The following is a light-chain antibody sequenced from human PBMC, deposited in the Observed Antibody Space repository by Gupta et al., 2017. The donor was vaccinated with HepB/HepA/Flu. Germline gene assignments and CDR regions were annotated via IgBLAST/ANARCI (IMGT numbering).Light chain of an antibody. V-gene: IGLV1-47*01. CDR1: SSNIGSNY. Sequence: QSVLTQPPSASGTPGQRVTISCSGSSSNIGSNYVYWYQQFPGTAPKLLIYRNNQRPSGVPDRFSGSKSGTSASPAISGLRSDDEADYYCATWDDSLSGYVFGNGTKVTVL. CDR3: ATWDDSLSGYV. CDR2: RNN. J-gene: IGLJ1*01.